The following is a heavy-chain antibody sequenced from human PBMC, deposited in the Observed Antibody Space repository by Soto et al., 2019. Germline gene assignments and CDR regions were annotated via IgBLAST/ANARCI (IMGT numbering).Heavy chain of an antibody. D-gene: IGHD6-19*01. CDR3: AKVNGAVDPFDY. Sequence: DVQLLESGGGLVQPGGSLRLSCAASGFTFSNCAMGWVRQAPGKGLEWVSSIYSGGTHTYYADSVKGRFTISRDNSKNTLSLQMNSLRAEDTAVYYCAKVNGAVDPFDYWGQGTLVTVSS. V-gene: IGHV3-23*05. J-gene: IGHJ4*02. CDR2: IYSGGTHT. CDR1: GFTFSNCA.